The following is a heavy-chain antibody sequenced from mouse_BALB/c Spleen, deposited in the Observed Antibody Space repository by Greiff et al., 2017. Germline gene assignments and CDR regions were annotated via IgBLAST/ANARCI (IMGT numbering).Heavy chain of an antibody. J-gene: IGHJ2*01. CDR1: GYTFTDYE. CDR3: TREGG. CDR2: IDPETGGT. V-gene: IGHV1-15*01. Sequence: VKLMESGAELVRPGASVTLSCKASGYTFTDYEMHWVKQTPVHGLEWIGAIDPETGGTAYNQKFKGKATLTADKSSSTAYMELRSLTSEDSAVYYCTREGGWGQGTTLTVSS.